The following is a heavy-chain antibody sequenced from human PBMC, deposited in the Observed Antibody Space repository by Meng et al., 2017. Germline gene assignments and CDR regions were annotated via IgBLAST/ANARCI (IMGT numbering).Heavy chain of an antibody. CDR3: AKSGTLIAAAGMDYYYGMDV. J-gene: IGHJ6*02. Sequence: GGSLRLSCAASGFTFDDYAMHWVRQAPGKGLEWVSGISWNSGSIGYADSVKGRFTISRDNAKNSLYLQMNSLRAEDTALYYCAKSGTLIAAAGMDYYYGMDVWAQGPTVTFSS. V-gene: IGHV3-9*01. CDR2: ISWNSGSI. CDR1: GFTFDDYA. D-gene: IGHD6-13*01.